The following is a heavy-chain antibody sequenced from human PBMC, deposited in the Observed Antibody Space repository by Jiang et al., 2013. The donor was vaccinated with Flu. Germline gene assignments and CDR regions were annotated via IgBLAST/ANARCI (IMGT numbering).Heavy chain of an antibody. Sequence: GLVKPSETLSLTCTVSGGSISSSSYYWGWIRQPPGKGLEWIGSIYYSGSTYYNPSLKSRVTISVDTSKNQFSLKLSSVTAADTAVYYCARLLGYCSSTSYCGVDYWGQGTLVTVSS. CDR2: IYYSGST. D-gene: IGHD2-2*01. CDR1: GGSISSSSYY. CDR3: ARLLGYCSSTSYCGVDY. J-gene: IGHJ4*02. V-gene: IGHV4-39*07.